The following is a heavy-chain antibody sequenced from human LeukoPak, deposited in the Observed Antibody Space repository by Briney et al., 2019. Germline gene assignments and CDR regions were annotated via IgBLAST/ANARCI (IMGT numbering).Heavy chain of an antibody. CDR1: GYSFTSYW. CDR2: IYPGDSDT. J-gene: IGHJ2*01. V-gene: IGHV5-51*01. Sequence: GESLQISCKGSGYSFTSYWIGWVRQMPGKGLEWMGIIYPGDSDTRYSPSFQGQVIISADKSINTAFVQWSSLKASDTAIYYCARRTPEYTNRWYFDLWGRGTLVTVSS. CDR3: ARRTPEYTNRWYFDL. D-gene: IGHD6-6*01.